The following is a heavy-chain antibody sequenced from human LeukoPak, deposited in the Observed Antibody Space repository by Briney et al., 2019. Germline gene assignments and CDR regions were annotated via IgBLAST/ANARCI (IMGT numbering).Heavy chain of an antibody. CDR1: GGSFSGYY. CDR3: ARGRAYYDFWSGYFAPLYYFDY. J-gene: IGHJ4*02. V-gene: IGHV4-34*01. D-gene: IGHD3-3*01. CDR2: INHSGST. Sequence: SETLSLTCAVYGGSFSGYYWSWIRQPPGKGLEWIGEINHSGSTNYNPPLKSRVTISVDTSKNQFSLKLSSVTAADTAVYYCARGRAYYDFWSGYFAPLYYFDYWGQGTLVTVSS.